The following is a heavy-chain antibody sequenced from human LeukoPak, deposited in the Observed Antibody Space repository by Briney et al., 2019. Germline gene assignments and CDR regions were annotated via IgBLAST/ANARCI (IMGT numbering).Heavy chain of an antibody. V-gene: IGHV1-46*01. J-gene: IGHJ4*02. D-gene: IGHD1-7*01. CDR1: GYTFTHYY. CDR3: ARDEGPPRYNWNYGGPDF. Sequence: ASVKVSCKTSGYTFTHYYMHWVRHAPGQGLEWMGIINPGGGSTSYAQKFQGRVTLTRDTSTSTVYMELSSLRSEDTAVYYCARDEGPPRYNWNYGGPDFWGQGTLVTVLS. CDR2: INPGGGST.